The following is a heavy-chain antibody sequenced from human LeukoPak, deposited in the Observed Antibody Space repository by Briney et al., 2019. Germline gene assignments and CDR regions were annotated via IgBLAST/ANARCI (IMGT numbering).Heavy chain of an antibody. CDR1: GYTFTGYY. J-gene: IGHJ5*02. V-gene: IGHV1-2*02. D-gene: IGHD1-1*01. Sequence: ASVKVSCKASGYTFTGYYIHWVRQAPGQGLEWMGWINPNSGGTNYAQKFQGRVTMTRDTSISTAYMELNRLRSDDTAVYCCARDTTLITYWFDPWGQGTLVTVSS. CDR2: INPNSGGT. CDR3: ARDTTLITYWFDP.